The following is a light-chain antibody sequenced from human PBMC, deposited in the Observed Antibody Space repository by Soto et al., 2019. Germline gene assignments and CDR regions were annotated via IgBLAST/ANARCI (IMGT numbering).Light chain of an antibody. CDR3: QQYNNYLIT. CDR2: KAS. CDR1: QSISVW. J-gene: IGKJ5*01. Sequence: DIQMTQSPSTLSAFVGDRVTITGRASQSISVWLAWYQQRPGKAPKLLIYKASSLETGVPSRFRGRGSGTEFTLTLNSLQPDDFSTYYCQQYNNYLITFGQGTRLEIK. V-gene: IGKV1-5*03.